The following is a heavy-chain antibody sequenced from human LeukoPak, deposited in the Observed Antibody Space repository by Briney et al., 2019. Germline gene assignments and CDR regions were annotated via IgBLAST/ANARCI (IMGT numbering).Heavy chain of an antibody. V-gene: IGHV3-74*01. CDR1: GFTFSSYW. CDR3: AKYGDYWYFDL. Sequence: GGSLRLSCAASGFTFSSYWMHWVRQAPGKGLVWVSRINSDGSSTNYADSVKGRFTIPRDNAKNTLYLQMNSLRAEDTAVYYCAKYGDYWYFDLWGRGTLVTVSS. J-gene: IGHJ2*01. CDR2: INSDGSST. D-gene: IGHD4-17*01.